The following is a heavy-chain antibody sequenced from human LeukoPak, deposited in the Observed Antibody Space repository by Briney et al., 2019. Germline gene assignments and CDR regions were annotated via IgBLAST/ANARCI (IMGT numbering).Heavy chain of an antibody. J-gene: IGHJ5*02. CDR2: MSYCGST. CDR1: GDSITSYY. Sequence: SETLSLTCTVSGDSITSYYWSWIRQPPGKGLAWMGSMSYCGSTNYNPSLKSRVTMSVVTTKHQFSLSLNSVTAADTAVYYCARRRAEGGSNGHYNWFDPWGEGTLVTVSS. CDR3: ARRRAEGGSNGHYNWFDP. D-gene: IGHD6-13*01. V-gene: IGHV4-59*08.